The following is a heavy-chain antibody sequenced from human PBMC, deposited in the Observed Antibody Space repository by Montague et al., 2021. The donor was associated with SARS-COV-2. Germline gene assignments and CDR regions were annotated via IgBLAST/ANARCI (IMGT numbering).Heavy chain of an antibody. D-gene: IGHD3-22*01. CDR2: IYYSGST. J-gene: IGHJ6*02. CDR3: ARYYYDSSGYHSPGMDV. Sequence: SETLSLTCTVSGGSISSYYWSWIRQPPGKGLEWIGYIYYSGSTNYNPSLKSRVTISVDTSKNQFSLKLSSVTAADTAVYYCARYYYDSSGYHSPGMDVWGQGTTVPVSS. CDR1: GGSISSYY. V-gene: IGHV4-59*01.